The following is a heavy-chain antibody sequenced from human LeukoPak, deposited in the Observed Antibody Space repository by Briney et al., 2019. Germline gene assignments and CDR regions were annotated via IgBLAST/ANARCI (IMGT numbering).Heavy chain of an antibody. D-gene: IGHD6-19*01. V-gene: IGHV1-2*02. CDR3: ARDRDIAVAGIDY. J-gene: IGHJ4*02. CDR2: INPNSGGT. Sequence: ASVNVSCTASGYTFTGYYMHWVRQAPGQGLEWMGWINPNSGGTNYAQKFQGRVTMTRDTSISTAYMELSRLRSDDTAVYYCARDRDIAVAGIDYWGQGTLVTVSS. CDR1: GYTFTGYY.